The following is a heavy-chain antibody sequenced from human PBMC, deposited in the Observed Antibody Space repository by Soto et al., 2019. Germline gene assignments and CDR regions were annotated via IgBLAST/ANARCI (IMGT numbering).Heavy chain of an antibody. D-gene: IGHD3-3*01. CDR3: ARGKKHVLRFLGWSSPYGMDV. Sequence: LSLTCAVYGGSFSGYYWSWIRQPPGKGLEWIGEINHSGSTNYNPSLKSRVTISVDTSKNQFSLKLSSVTAADTAVYYCARGKKHVLRFLGWSSPYGMDVWGQGTTVTVSS. J-gene: IGHJ6*02. CDR2: INHSGST. V-gene: IGHV4-34*01. CDR1: GGSFSGYY.